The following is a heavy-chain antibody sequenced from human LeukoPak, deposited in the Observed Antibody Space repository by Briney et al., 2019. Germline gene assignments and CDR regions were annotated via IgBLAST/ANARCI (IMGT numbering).Heavy chain of an antibody. V-gene: IGHV3-7*03. J-gene: IGHJ3*02. D-gene: IGHD3-9*01. CDR1: AFTFNRYW. Sequence: GGSLRLSCVASAFTFNRYWMIWVRQAPGKGLEWVANVNRDGNEKHYVDSVEGRFTISRDNAKNSLYLQMNSLRNEDTAVYYCVRDDGNRTGSTYFDAFDIWGRGTLVTVSS. CDR3: VRDDGNRTGSTYFDAFDI. CDR2: VNRDGNEK.